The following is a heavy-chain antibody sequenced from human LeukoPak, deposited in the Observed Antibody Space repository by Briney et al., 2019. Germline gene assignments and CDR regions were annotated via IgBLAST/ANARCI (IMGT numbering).Heavy chain of an antibody. CDR2: INPNSGGT. CDR3: ARATVRGVEIDY. J-gene: IGHJ4*02. Sequence: GGPVKVSCKASGYTFTGYYMHWVRQAPGQGLEWMGWINPNSGGTNYAQNFQGRVTMTRDTSISTAYMELRSDDTAVYYCARATVRGVEIDYWGQGTLVTVSS. V-gene: IGHV1-2*02. D-gene: IGHD3-10*01. CDR1: GYTFTGYY.